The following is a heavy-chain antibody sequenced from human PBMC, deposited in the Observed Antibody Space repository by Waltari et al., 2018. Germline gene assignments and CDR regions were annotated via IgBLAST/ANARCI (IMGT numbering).Heavy chain of an antibody. D-gene: IGHD3-10*01. CDR2: KAHDGSSK. V-gene: IGHV3-30*18. Sequence: QVQLVEFGGGVVQPGRFLRLSCAASGFTFSSYAMHWVRQAPGHDLEWEAVKAHDGSSKKYVDSVKGRCTLSRDNAKDTQYMQVKSLAAKDTAVYDGAKDRDGWGDYSDSCGQGPLVTVSS. CDR1: GFTFSSYA. J-gene: IGHJ4*02. CDR3: AKDRDGWGDYSDS.